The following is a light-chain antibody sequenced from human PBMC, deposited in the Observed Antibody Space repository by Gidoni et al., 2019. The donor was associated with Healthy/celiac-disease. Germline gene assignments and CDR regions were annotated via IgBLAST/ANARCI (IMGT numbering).Light chain of an antibody. J-gene: IGKJ4*01. CDR1: QDISNY. CDR2: DAS. Sequence: EIQMTQSPSSLSASVGERVTITCQASQDISNYLNWYQQKPGKAPKLLIYDASNLETGVPSRFSGSGSGTDFTFTISSLQPEDIATYYCQQYDNLPLTFXGXTKVEIK. CDR3: QQYDNLPLT. V-gene: IGKV1-33*01.